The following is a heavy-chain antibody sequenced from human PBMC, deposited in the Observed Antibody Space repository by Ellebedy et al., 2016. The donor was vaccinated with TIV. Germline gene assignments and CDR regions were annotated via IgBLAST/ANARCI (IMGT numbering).Heavy chain of an antibody. D-gene: IGHD2-15*01. J-gene: IGHJ6*03. CDR3: ARRLRVLLRTDYFFYMDV. V-gene: IGHV4-59*01. CDR2: ISETGST. CDR1: GGSISPYY. Sequence: MPSETLSLTCTVSGGSISPYYWSWVRQSQGKGLEWIGFISETGSTHYSPSLEGRVTISADTSKNQFSLNLTSVTAADTAVYYCARRLRVLLRTDYFFYMDVWGKGTTAIFSS.